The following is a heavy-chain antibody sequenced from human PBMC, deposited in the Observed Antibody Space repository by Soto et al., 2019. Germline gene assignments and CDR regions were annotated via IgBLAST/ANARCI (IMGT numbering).Heavy chain of an antibody. CDR3: AKAAYTYGIDSQLDY. CDR2: ISYDGTDK. J-gene: IGHJ4*02. D-gene: IGHD5-18*01. V-gene: IGHV3-30*18. CDR1: VFSFSTYR. Sequence: PGGSLRISCAASVFSFSTYRMHWVRQAPGKGLEWVAVISYDGTDKFYADSVNGRFTISRDNSKNTLYLQINSLRTGDTAVYYCAKAAYTYGIDSQLDYWGQGTLVTVSS.